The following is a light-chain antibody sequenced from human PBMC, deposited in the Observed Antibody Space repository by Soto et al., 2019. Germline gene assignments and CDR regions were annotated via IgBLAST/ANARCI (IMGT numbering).Light chain of an antibody. CDR2: DVT. Sequence: QSALTQPRSVSGSPGQSVTISCTGTSSVVGAFDFVSWYQQCPGQAPKPMIYDVTKRPSGVPDRFSGSKSGNTAFLTISGLRAEDEAEYYCCSYAGTYTAYVFGTGTKLTVL. CDR3: CSYAGTYTAYV. J-gene: IGLJ1*01. V-gene: IGLV2-11*01. CDR1: SSVVGAFDF.